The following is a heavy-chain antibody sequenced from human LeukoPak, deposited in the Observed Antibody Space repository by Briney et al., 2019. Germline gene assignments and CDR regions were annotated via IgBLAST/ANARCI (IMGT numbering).Heavy chain of an antibody. D-gene: IGHD5-18*01. CDR3: ARGRYNYGYIYDY. V-gene: IGHV3-21*01. J-gene: IGHJ4*02. Sequence: TGGSLRLSCAASGFTFSSYSMNWVRQAPGKGLEWVSSISSSSIYIYYADSVKGRFTISRDNAKNSLYLQMNSLRAEDTAVYYCARGRYNYGYIYDYWGRGTLVTVSS. CDR2: ISSSSIYI. CDR1: GFTFSSYS.